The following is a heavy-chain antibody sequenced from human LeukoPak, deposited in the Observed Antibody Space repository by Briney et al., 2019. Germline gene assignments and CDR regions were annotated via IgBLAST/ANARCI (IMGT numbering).Heavy chain of an antibody. CDR2: IKQDGSEK. CDR1: GFTFSSYW. D-gene: IGHD6-6*01. V-gene: IGHV3-7*01. J-gene: IGHJ4*02. Sequence: GGSLRLSCAASGFTFSSYWMSWVRQAPGKGLEWVANIKQDGSEKYYVDSVKGRFTISRDNAKNSLYLQMNSLRAEDTAVYYCARVLEWGSSSDYFDYWGQGTLVTVSS. CDR3: ARVLEWGSSSDYFDY.